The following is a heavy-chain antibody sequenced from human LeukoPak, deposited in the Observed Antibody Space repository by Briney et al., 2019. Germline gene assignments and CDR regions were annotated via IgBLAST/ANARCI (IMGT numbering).Heavy chain of an antibody. Sequence: SETLSLTCTVSAGSISSSSYYWGWIRQPPGKGLEWIGSIYYSGSTYYNPSLKSRVTISVDTSKNQFSLKLSSVTAADTAVYYCARHLWTIVVVPAAIRRDDWFDPWGQGTLVTVSS. CDR1: AGSISSSSYY. CDR3: ARHLWTIVVVPAAIRRDDWFDP. J-gene: IGHJ5*02. V-gene: IGHV4-39*01. CDR2: IYYSGST. D-gene: IGHD2-2*02.